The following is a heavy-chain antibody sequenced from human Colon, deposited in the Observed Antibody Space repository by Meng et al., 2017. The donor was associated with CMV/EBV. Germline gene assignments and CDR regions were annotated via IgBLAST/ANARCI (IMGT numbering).Heavy chain of an antibody. V-gene: IGHV3-21*01. CDR1: YS. CDR3: ARDLTNYDILTGYYNALGYFDY. J-gene: IGHJ4*02. Sequence: YSRNWGRQAQGKGLEWVSSISSSSSDIYYADSVKGRFTISRDNAKNSLYLQMNSLRAEDTAVYYCARDLTNYDILTGYYNALGYFDYWGQGTLVTVSS. CDR2: ISSSSSDI. D-gene: IGHD3-9*01.